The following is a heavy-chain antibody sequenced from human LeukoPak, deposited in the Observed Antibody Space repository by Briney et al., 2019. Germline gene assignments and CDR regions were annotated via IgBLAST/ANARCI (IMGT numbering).Heavy chain of an antibody. J-gene: IGHJ6*04. Sequence: PGGSLRLSCTASGFTFSNYAMHWVRQAPGKVLQWVAFIRSDGNNKYYADSVNGRFTISRDNAKNSLYLQMNSLRAEDTAVYYCAELGITMIGGVWGKGTTVTISS. CDR3: AELGITMIGGV. V-gene: IGHV3-30*02. CDR1: GFTFSNYA. CDR2: IRSDGNNK. D-gene: IGHD3-10*02.